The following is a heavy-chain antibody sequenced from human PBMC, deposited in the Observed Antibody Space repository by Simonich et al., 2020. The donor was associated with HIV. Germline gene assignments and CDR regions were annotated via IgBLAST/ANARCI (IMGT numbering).Heavy chain of an antibody. CDR2: ISYDGSNK. CDR3: ASGGSISSVWADDY. CDR1: GFTFSRYA. D-gene: IGHD3-16*01. J-gene: IGHJ4*02. Sequence: QVQLVESGGGVVQPGRSLRLSCAASGFTFSRYAMHWVRQAPGKGLEWVAVISYDGSNKYYADSVKGRFTIARDNSKITLYLQMNSLRAEDTAVYYCASGGSISSVWADDYWGQGTLVTVSS. V-gene: IGHV3-30*07.